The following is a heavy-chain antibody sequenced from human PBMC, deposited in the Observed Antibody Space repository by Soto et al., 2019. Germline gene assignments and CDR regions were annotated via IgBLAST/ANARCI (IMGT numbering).Heavy chain of an antibody. V-gene: IGHV3-53*01. Sequence: RWSLRLSCAASGFTVNNNYMSWVRQAPGKGLEWVSVIYSGGATYYADSVKGRFTISRDNSKNTLYLQMNSLRAEDTAVYYCARDFGSGPLGYWGQGALVTVSS. D-gene: IGHD2-15*01. J-gene: IGHJ4*02. CDR1: GFTVNNNY. CDR2: IYSGGAT. CDR3: ARDFGSGPLGY.